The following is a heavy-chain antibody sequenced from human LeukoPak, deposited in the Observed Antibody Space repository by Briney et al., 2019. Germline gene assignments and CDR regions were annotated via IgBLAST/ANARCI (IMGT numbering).Heavy chain of an antibody. CDR2: ISYDGSNK. V-gene: IGHV3-30-3*01. CDR1: GFTFSSYA. Sequence: PGGSLRLSCAASGFTFSSYAMHWVRQAPGKGLEWVAVISYDGSNKYYADSVKGRFTISRDNSKNTLYLQMNSLRAEDTAVYYCARDYCSSTSCLPNWFDPWGQGTLVTVSS. CDR3: ARDYCSSTSCLPNWFDP. J-gene: IGHJ5*02. D-gene: IGHD2-2*01.